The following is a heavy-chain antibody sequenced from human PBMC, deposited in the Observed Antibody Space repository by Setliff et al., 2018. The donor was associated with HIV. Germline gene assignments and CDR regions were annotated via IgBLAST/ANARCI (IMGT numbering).Heavy chain of an antibody. Sequence: PGGSLRLSCGDSGFIFSSYEMNWVRQVPGKGLVWVSRISSDGTSKSYADSVKGRFTISRDNTKNTLYLQMNSLRVEDTAFYYCARGDNFWSGSFDYWGQGTLVTISS. V-gene: IGHV3-74*01. D-gene: IGHD3-3*01. CDR3: ARGDNFWSGSFDY. CDR1: GFIFSSYE. CDR2: ISSDGTSK. J-gene: IGHJ4*02.